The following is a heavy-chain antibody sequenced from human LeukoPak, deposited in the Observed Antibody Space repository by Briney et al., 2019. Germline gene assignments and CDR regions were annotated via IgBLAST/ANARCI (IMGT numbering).Heavy chain of an antibody. CDR3: AASQSDYYNSGTYHKIHY. J-gene: IGHJ4*02. V-gene: IGHV4-30-4*01. Sequence: SETLSLTCSVSGGSISRPDHYWSRIRQPPGKGLEWIGFIYDNEKTHYSPSFESRVTISGDTSNNHFSLTLNFVTAADTAIYYCAASQSDYYNSGTYHKIHYWGRGALVTVSS. D-gene: IGHD3-10*01. CDR1: GGSISRPDHY. CDR2: IYDNEKT.